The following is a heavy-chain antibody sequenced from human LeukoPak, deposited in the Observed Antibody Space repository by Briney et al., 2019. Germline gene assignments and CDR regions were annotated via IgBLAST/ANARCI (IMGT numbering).Heavy chain of an antibody. Sequence: GGSLRLSCAASGFTFSSYSMNWVRQAPGKGLEWVSSISSSSSYIHYADSVKGRFTISRDNAKNSLYLQMNSLRAEDTAVYYCASGRSDAFDIWGQGTMVTVSS. CDR2: ISSSSSYI. CDR1: GFTFSSYS. D-gene: IGHD1-26*01. V-gene: IGHV3-21*01. J-gene: IGHJ3*02. CDR3: ASGRSDAFDI.